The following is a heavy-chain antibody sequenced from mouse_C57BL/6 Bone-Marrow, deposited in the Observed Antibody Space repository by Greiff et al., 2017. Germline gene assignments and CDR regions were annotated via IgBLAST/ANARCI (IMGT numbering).Heavy chain of an antibody. CDR2: ISDGGSYT. V-gene: IGHV5-4*01. D-gene: IGHD2-4*01. CDR3: ARDRRLRRRFAD. Sequence: EVKLMESGGGLVKPGGSLKLSCAASGFTFSSYAMSWVRQTPEKRLEWVATISDGGSYTYYPDNVKGRFTISRDNAKNNLYLQMSHLKSEDTAMYYCARDRRLRRRFADWGQGTLVTVSA. CDR1: GFTFSSYA. J-gene: IGHJ3*01.